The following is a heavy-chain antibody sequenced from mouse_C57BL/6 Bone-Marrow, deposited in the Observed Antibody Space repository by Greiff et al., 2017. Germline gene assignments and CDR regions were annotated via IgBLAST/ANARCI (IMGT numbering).Heavy chain of an antibody. Sequence: VQLKESVAELVRPGASVKLSCTASGFNIKNTYMHWVKQRPEQGLEWIGRIDPANGNTKYTPQFQGKATITADTSSNTTYLQLSSLTSEDTAIFYCDKGSDYWGQGTTLTGSS. V-gene: IGHV14-3*01. CDR3: DKGSDY. CDR1: GFNIKNTY. CDR2: IDPANGNT. J-gene: IGHJ2*01.